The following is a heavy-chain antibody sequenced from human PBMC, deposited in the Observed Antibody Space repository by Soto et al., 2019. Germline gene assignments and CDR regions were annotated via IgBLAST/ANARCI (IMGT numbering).Heavy chain of an antibody. CDR2: IYTAGGT. Sequence: XGSLRIACAASGFTVSNTYMTWVRQPPGKGLDCVSVIYTAGGTNYADSVKGRFIISRDNSKNTLYLQMNSLRAEDTAVYYCARALPVAKGGFDHWGQGPLVTVSS. J-gene: IGHJ5*02. CDR3: ARALPVAKGGFDH. CDR1: GFTVSNTY. V-gene: IGHV3-53*01. D-gene: IGHD2-2*01.